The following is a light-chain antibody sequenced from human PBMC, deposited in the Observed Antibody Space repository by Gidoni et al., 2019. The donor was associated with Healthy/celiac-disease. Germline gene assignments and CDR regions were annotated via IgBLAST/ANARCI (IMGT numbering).Light chain of an antibody. CDR3: QQRSNWPPART. V-gene: IGKV3-11*01. Sequence: EIVLTQSTATLSLSPGERATLSCRASQSVSSYLAWYQQKPGQAPRLLIYDASNRATGIPARFSGSGSGTDFTLTISSLEPEDFAVYYCQQRSNWPPARTFGQGTKVEIK. CDR1: QSVSSY. CDR2: DAS. J-gene: IGKJ1*01.